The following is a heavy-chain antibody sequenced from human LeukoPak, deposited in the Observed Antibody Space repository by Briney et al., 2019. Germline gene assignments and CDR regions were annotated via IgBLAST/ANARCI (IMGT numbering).Heavy chain of an antibody. CDR3: AREDLYSYGYPDAFDI. V-gene: IGHV3-48*04. CDR2: ISSSSSTI. D-gene: IGHD5-18*01. J-gene: IGHJ3*02. Sequence: GGSLRLSCAASGFTFSSYSMNWVRQAPGKGLEWVSYISSSSSTIYYADSVKGRFTISRDNAKNSLYLQMNSLRAEDTAVYYCAREDLYSYGYPDAFDIWGQGTMVTVSS. CDR1: GFTFSSYS.